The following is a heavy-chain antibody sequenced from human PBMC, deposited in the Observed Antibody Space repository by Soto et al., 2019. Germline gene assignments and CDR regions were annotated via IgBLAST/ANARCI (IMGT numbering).Heavy chain of an antibody. Sequence: GASVTVSCKASGYTFTGYYMHWVRQAPGQGLEWMGWINPNSGGTNYAQKFQGWVTMTRDTSISTAYMELSRLRSDDTAVYYCARGTKVYCSGGSCYLNGFDPWGQGTLVTVSS. CDR2: INPNSGGT. V-gene: IGHV1-2*04. CDR1: GYTFTGYY. J-gene: IGHJ5*02. D-gene: IGHD2-15*01. CDR3: ARGTKVYCSGGSCYLNGFDP.